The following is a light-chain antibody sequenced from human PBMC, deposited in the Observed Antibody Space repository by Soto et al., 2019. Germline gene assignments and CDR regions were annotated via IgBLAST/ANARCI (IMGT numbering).Light chain of an antibody. CDR3: QQYNNWPPYT. CDR1: QSVSSN. Sequence: EIVMTQSPATLSVSPGERATLSCRASQSVSSNLAWYQQKPGQAPRLLIYGASPRATGIPARFSGSGSGTEFTLTISSLQSEDFAVYYCQQYNNWPPYTFGHGTKLESK. V-gene: IGKV3-15*01. J-gene: IGKJ2*01. CDR2: GAS.